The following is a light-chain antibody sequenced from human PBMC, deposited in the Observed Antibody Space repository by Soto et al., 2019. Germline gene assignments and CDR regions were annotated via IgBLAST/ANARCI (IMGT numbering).Light chain of an antibody. J-gene: IGKJ1*01. V-gene: IGKV3-20*01. CDR3: QQYVASSWT. CDR1: ESVSSDY. CDR2: ATS. Sequence: DIVLTQSPGTLSLSPGERATLSCRASESVSSDYLARYQQKPGQAPRLLIYATSTRATGVPDRFSGRGSGTDFTLTISRLEPEDSAVYYCQQYVASSWTFGQGTKVEIK.